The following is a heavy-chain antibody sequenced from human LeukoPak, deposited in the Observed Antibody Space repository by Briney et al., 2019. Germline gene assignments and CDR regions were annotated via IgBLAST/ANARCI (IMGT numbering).Heavy chain of an antibody. V-gene: IGHV1-2*02. CDR3: ASGDGIAVAGYDY. J-gene: IGHJ4*02. CDR2: INPNSGGT. Sequence: ASVKVSCKASGYTFTGYYMHWVRQAPGQGLEWMGWINPNSGGTNYAQKFQGRVTITRDTSISTAYMELSRLRSDDTAVYYCASGDGIAVAGYDYWGQGTLVTVSS. D-gene: IGHD6-19*01. CDR1: GYTFTGYY.